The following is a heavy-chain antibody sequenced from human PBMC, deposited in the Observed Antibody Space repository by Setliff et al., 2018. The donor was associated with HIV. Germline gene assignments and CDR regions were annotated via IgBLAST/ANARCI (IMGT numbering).Heavy chain of an antibody. Sequence: ASVKVSCKASGYSFTSYAMHWVRQAPGQRLEWMGWNNADNGDTKYSQKSQGRVTITRDTSASTAYMELSSLRSDDTAVFYCAREGGGHSTAFDYWGQGTLVTVSS. J-gene: IGHJ4*02. D-gene: IGHD4-17*01. CDR3: AREGGGHSTAFDY. CDR1: GYSFTSYA. V-gene: IGHV1-3*01. CDR2: NNADNGDT.